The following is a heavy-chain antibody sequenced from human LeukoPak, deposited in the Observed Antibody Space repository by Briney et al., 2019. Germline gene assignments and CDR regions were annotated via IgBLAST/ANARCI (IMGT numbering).Heavy chain of an antibody. CDR2: IKSKTDGGTT. V-gene: IGHV3-15*01. CDR3: TTDYGDYTGFDY. CDR1: GFTFSSYA. D-gene: IGHD4-17*01. Sequence: PGGSLRLSCAASGFTFSSYAMSWVRQAPGKGLEWVGRIKSKTDGGTTDYAAPVKGRFTISRDDSKNTLYLQMNSLKTEDTAVYYCTTDYGDYTGFDYWGQGTLVTVSS. J-gene: IGHJ4*02.